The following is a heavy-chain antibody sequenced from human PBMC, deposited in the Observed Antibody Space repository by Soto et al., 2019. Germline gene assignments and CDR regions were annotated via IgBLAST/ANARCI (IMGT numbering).Heavy chain of an antibody. V-gene: IGHV3-23*01. D-gene: IGHD4-17*01. J-gene: IGHJ4*02. Sequence: VQLLESGGGLAQPGGSLRLSCAASGFTFSTYTMAWVRQAPGRGPEWVAGVSQHGTAHYADSVKGRFTISRDNSGDTVYLQMIALRGEDTAVYYCAKDMRPDGVWDFDYWGQGSLVTVSS. CDR2: VSQHGTA. CDR1: GFTFSTYT. CDR3: AKDMRPDGVWDFDY.